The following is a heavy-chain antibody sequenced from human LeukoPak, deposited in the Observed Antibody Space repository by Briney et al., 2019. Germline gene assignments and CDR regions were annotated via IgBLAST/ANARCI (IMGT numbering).Heavy chain of an antibody. Sequence: SETLSLTCAVYGGSFSGYYWSWIRQPPGKGLEWIGEINHGGSTNYNPSLKSRVTISVDTSKNQFSLKLSSVTAADTAVYYCARGGGSYYPGPYYFDYWGQGTLVTVSS. CDR3: ARGGGSYYPGPYYFDY. J-gene: IGHJ4*02. CDR1: GGSFSGYY. CDR2: INHGGST. V-gene: IGHV4-34*01. D-gene: IGHD1-26*01.